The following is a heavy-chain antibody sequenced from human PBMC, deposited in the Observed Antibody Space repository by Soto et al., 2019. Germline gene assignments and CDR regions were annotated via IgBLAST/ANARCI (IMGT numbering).Heavy chain of an antibody. Sequence: EVQLLESGGDLVQPGGSLRLSCAASGFTFSNYAMSWVRQPPGQGLEWVSLIRGSGGPTNYADSVKGRFTVSRDNSKNMLLLQMNSLRVEDTAVYYCVKDFRGGYDWTHDWGQGTLVTVSS. CDR2: IRGSGGPT. D-gene: IGHD5-12*01. V-gene: IGHV3-23*01. CDR3: VKDFRGGYDWTHD. CDR1: GFTFSNYA. J-gene: IGHJ4*02.